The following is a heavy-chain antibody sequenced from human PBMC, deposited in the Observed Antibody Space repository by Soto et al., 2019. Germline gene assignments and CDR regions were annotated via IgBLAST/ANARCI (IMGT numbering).Heavy chain of an antibody. J-gene: IGHJ3*02. Sequence: QVQLVQSGAEVKKPGSSVKVSCKASGATLDTFINFGVTWVRRAPGQGLEWMGGIIPVFGTAHYAQKFQGRPTTRADESTRTAYMELSSLRSEDTAVYYCAGGAATKILVLMYDALEMWGQGTMVTVSS. V-gene: IGHV1-69*12. CDR1: GATLDTFINFG. CDR2: IIPVFGTA. CDR3: AGGAATKILVLMYDALEM. D-gene: IGHD5-12*01.